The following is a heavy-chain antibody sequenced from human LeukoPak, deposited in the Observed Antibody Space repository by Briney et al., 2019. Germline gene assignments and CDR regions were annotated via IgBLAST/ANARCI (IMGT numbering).Heavy chain of an antibody. D-gene: IGHD2-2*01. CDR3: AKGVVVVPAAIDY. Sequence: PGGSLRLSCAASGFTFSSYAMSWVRQAPGKVLEWVSAISGSGGSTYYADSVKGRFPISRDNSNNTLYLQMTSLRAEAPAVYYWAKGVVVVPAAIDYWGQGTLVTVSS. CDR2: ISGSGGST. V-gene: IGHV3-23*01. J-gene: IGHJ4*02. CDR1: GFTFSSYA.